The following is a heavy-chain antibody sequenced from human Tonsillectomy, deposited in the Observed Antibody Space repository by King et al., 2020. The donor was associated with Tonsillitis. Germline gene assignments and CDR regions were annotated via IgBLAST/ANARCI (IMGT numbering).Heavy chain of an antibody. CDR1: GFIFSDYY. CDR2: ISDDTSDT. Sequence: QLVQSGGGLVKPGGSLRLSCAASGFIFSDYYMSWIRRAPGKGLEWVSYISDDTSDTNYADSVKGRFTISRDNTKNSLYLQMNSLRPDDTAVYYSASGHTSIGRWGQGTLVTVSS. D-gene: IGHD5-18*01. CDR3: ASGHTSIGR. V-gene: IGHV3-11*06. J-gene: IGHJ4*02.